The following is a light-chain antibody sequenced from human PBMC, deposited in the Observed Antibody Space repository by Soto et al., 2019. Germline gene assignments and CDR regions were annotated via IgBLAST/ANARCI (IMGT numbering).Light chain of an antibody. CDR1: QSVSSY. Sequence: EIVLTQSPATLSLSPGERATLSCRASQSVSSYLAWYQQKPGQAPRLLIYDASNRATGIPARFSGSGSGTDFTLTISSLEPEDFAVYYCQHYNSNVYTFGQGTKVEI. CDR3: QHYNSNVYT. CDR2: DAS. V-gene: IGKV3-11*01. J-gene: IGKJ2*01.